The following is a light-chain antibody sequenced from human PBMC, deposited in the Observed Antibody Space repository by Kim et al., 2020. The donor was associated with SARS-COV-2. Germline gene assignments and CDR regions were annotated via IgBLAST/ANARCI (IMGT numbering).Light chain of an antibody. CDR1: QSIRSS. J-gene: IGKJ1*01. CDR3: QQRSNWLWT. V-gene: IGKV3-11*01. CDR2: DAS. Sequence: EIVLTQSPATLSLSPGERATLSCRTSQSIRSSLAWYQQKPGQTPRLLIYDASKRAPGIPARFSGSGSGTDFTLTISSLEPEDFAVYYCQQRSNWLWTFGQGTKVEIK.